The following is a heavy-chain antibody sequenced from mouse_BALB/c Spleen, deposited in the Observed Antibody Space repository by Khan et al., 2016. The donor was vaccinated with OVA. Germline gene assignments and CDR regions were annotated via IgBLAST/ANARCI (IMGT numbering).Heavy chain of an antibody. D-gene: IGHD2-10*02. Sequence: QVQLKESGPGLVAPSQNLSITCTVSGFSLTDYGVSWIRQPPGKGLEWLGVIWGGGTTSYNSALKSRLSISKDNSKSQVILKMNSLQTDDTAMYYCSKGVWSYYVALDYWGQGTSVTVSA. J-gene: IGHJ4*01. CDR3: SKGVWSYYVALDY. CDR1: GFSLTDYG. V-gene: IGHV2-6-5*01. CDR2: IWGGGTT.